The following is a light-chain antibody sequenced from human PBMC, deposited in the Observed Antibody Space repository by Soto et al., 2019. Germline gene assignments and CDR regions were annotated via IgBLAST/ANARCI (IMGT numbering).Light chain of an antibody. CDR2: EVT. Sequence: QSVLTQPPSASGSPGQSVTISCTGTSSDVGGYDCVSWYQHRPGTAPKFLIYEVTKRPSGVPDRFSGSKSGNTASLTVSGLQPEDEADYYCGSWDSSLSAYVFGTGTKVTVL. CDR3: GSWDSSLSAYV. J-gene: IGLJ1*01. CDR1: SSDVGGYDC. V-gene: IGLV2-8*01.